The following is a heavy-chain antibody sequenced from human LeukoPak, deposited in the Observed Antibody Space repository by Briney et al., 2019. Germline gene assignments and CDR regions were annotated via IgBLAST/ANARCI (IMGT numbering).Heavy chain of an antibody. CDR3: AKGGEGGYVLNWLDP. CDR2: ISWNSGGI. CDR1: GFTFDDYA. V-gene: IGHV3-9*01. Sequence: GGSLRLSCAASGFTFDDYAMHWVRQAPGKGLEWVSGISWNSGGIGYADSVKGRFTISRDNAKNSLYLQMNSLRAEDTALYYCAKGGEGGYVLNWLDPWGQGTLVTVSS. J-gene: IGHJ5*02. D-gene: IGHD5-12*01.